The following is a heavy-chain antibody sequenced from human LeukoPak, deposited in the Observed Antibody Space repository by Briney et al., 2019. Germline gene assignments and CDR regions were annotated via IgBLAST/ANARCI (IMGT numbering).Heavy chain of an antibody. J-gene: IGHJ4*02. CDR1: GFSLSTRGGG. CDR2: IFWDDDT. Sequence: SGPTLVKPTQTLTLTWSFSGFSLSTRGGGVGWIRQPPGKALEWLALIFWDDDTRYSPTPKSRLTITKDPSKKQVVLTMTNMDPADTGTYYCAHKDTGSVHFDYWGQGTLVTVSS. V-gene: IGHV2-5*02. CDR3: AHKDTGSVHFDY. D-gene: IGHD5-18*01.